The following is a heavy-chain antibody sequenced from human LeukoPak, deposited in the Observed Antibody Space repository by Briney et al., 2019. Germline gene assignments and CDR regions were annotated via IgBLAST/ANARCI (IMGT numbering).Heavy chain of an antibody. CDR3: ARGADGVSSNSRGWFDP. V-gene: IGHV3-21*01. J-gene: IGHJ5*02. CDR2: ISTSSSYI. D-gene: IGHD2-15*01. CDR1: GFTFSSYS. Sequence: GGSLRLSCAASGFTFSSYSMNWVRQAPGKGREGVSSISTSSSYIYYADSVKGRFTISRDNARNSLYLQMNTLRAEDTAVYSCARGADGVSSNSRGWFDPWGQGTLVTVSS.